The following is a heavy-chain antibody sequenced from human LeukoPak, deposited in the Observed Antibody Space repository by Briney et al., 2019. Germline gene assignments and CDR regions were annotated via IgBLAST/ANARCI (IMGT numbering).Heavy chain of an antibody. CDR3: ARLIGYCSSTSCSNSWFDP. CDR2: MNPNSGNT. V-gene: IGHV1-8*01. D-gene: IGHD2-2*01. Sequence: ASVKVSRKASGYTFTSYDINWVRQATGQGLEWMGWMNPNSGNTGYAQKFQGRVTMTRNTSISTAYMELSSLRSEDTAVYYCARLIGYCSSTSCSNSWFDPWGQGTLVTVSS. CDR1: GYTFTSYD. J-gene: IGHJ5*02.